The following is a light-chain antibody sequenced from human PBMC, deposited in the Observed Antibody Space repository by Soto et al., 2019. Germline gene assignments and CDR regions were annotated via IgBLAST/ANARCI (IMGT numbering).Light chain of an antibody. CDR1: QSVSSSY. Sequence: EIVLTQSPGTLSLSPGERATLSCRASQSVSSSYLAWYQQKLGQAPRLLISGASSRATGIPDRFSGSGSGTDFTLIISRLEPEDFAAYYCQQYGSSPMYTFGQGTKLEVK. CDR3: QQYGSSPMYT. CDR2: GAS. V-gene: IGKV3-20*01. J-gene: IGKJ2*01.